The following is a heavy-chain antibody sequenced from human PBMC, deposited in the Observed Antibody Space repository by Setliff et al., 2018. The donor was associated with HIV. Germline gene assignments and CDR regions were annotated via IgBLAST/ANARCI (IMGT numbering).Heavy chain of an antibody. CDR3: AKTQGWHLINY. CDR2: IRNDASNT. CDR1: GFTFSDYG. D-gene: IGHD6-19*01. V-gene: IGHV3-30*02. J-gene: IGHJ4*02. Sequence: GESLRLFCEASGFTFSDYGMHWVRQAPGKGLEWVTFIRNDASNTYYADSVKGRFTISRDSSKNTLYLQMDSLRTEDTAVYYCAKTQGWHLINYWGPGTLVTVSS.